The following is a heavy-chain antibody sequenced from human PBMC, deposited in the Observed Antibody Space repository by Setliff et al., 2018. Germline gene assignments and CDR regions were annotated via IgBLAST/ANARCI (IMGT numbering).Heavy chain of an antibody. CDR3: ARDPGVHSGTWCLDS. CDR2: VSFFGSA. CDR1: GGSFSSFY. V-gene: IGHV4-39*07. J-gene: IGHJ4*02. Sequence: SETLSLTCAVYGGSFSSFYWAWIRQSPGKGLEWIGSVSFFGSAYYNPSLQSRGAISLDTSRNQFSLELSSVTAADTAVYYCARDPGVHSGTWCLDSWGQGTQVTVSS. D-gene: IGHD2-8*01.